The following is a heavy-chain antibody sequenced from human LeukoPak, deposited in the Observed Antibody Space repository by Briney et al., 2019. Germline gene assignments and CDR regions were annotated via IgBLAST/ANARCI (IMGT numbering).Heavy chain of an antibody. Sequence: ASVKVSCESSGYTFTSYGISWVRQAPGQGLEWMGWISAYNGNTDYAQKLQGRVTMTTDTSTSTAYMELRSLRSDDTAVYYCARDYGSGSYYIPYYYYGMDVWGQGTTVTVSS. CDR2: ISAYNGNT. D-gene: IGHD3-10*01. J-gene: IGHJ6*02. V-gene: IGHV1-18*01. CDR3: ARDYGSGSYYIPYYYYGMDV. CDR1: GYTFTSYG.